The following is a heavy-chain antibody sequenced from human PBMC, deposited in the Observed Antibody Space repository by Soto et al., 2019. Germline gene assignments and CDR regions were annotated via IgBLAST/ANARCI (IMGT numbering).Heavy chain of an antibody. V-gene: IGHV3-23*01. D-gene: IGHD1-26*01. Sequence: GGSLRLSCAASGFSFSSYAMSWVRQAPGKGLEWVSAISASGDRTYYAGSVKGRFTISRDNSKNTLYLQMNSLGAEDTALYYCARAILGATFSFDQWGQGTLVTVSS. CDR2: ISASGDRT. J-gene: IGHJ4*02. CDR3: ARAILGATFSFDQ. CDR1: GFSFSSYA.